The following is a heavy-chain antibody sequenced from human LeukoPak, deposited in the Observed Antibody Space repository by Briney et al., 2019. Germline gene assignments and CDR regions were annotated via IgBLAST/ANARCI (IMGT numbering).Heavy chain of an antibody. CDR1: GFSFSYSW. D-gene: IGHD3-10*01. CDR2: IISETDGATT. CDR3: TTDLNQRLKWFGNPPDH. Sequence: GGSLRLSCAASGFSFSYSWMSWVRQAPGKGLEWLGHIISETDGATTDYAAPVKGRVSISRDDSKKMLYLEMNSLKTEDTAVYYCTTDLNQRLKWFGNPPDHWGQGTLVTVS. J-gene: IGHJ4*02. V-gene: IGHV3-15*01.